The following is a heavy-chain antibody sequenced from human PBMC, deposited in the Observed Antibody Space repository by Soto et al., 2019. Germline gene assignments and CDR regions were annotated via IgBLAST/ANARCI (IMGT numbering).Heavy chain of an antibody. Sequence: GESLKISCKGSGYSFTSYWIGWVRQMPGKGLEWMGIIYPGDSDTRYSPSFQGQVTISADKSISTAYLQWSSLKASDTAMYYCARRGPSFMVRGSSSFYPWGQGTLVTVSS. CDR1: GYSFTSYW. J-gene: IGHJ5*02. CDR2: IYPGDSDT. CDR3: ARRGPSFMVRGSSSFYP. D-gene: IGHD3-10*01. V-gene: IGHV5-51*01.